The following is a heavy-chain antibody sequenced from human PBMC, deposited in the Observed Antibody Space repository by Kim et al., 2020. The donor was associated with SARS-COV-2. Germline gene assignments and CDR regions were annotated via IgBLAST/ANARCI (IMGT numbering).Heavy chain of an antibody. CDR3: ATPPGFGELFLDY. CDR2: IIPIFGTA. CDR1: GGTFSSYA. V-gene: IGHV1-69*13. Sequence: SVKVSCKASGGTFSSYAISWVRQAPGQGLEWMGGIIPIFGTANYAQKFQGRVTITADESTSTAYMELSSLRSEDTAVYYCATPPGFGELFLDYWGQGTLVTVSS. J-gene: IGHJ4*02. D-gene: IGHD3-10*01.